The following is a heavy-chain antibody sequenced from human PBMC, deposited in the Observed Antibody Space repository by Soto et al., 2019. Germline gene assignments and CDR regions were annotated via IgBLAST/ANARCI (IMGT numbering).Heavy chain of an antibody. J-gene: IGHJ5*02. CDR1: GYSFTSYW. D-gene: IGHD2-15*01. CDR3: ATMHCGGGRCYPFDP. Sequence: PVESLKISCKGSGYSFTSYWIGWVRQMPGKGLEWMGIIFAGDSDTRYSPSFQGQVTISVDKSITTAYLQWNSLKASDTAMYYCATMHCGGGRCYPFDPWGQGTLVTVSS. CDR2: IFAGDSDT. V-gene: IGHV5-51*01.